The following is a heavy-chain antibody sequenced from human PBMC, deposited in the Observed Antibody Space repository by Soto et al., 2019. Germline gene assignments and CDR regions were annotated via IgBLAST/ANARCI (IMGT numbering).Heavy chain of an antibody. D-gene: IGHD1-7*01. CDR3: ARSVLELLLSWFDY. Sequence: SQTLSLTCAISGDSVSSNSAAWNWIRQSPSRGLEWLGRTYYRSKWYNDYAVSVKSRITINPDTSKNQFSLQLNSVTPEDTAVDYCARSVLELLLSWFDYWGQGTLVTVSS. V-gene: IGHV6-1*01. J-gene: IGHJ4*02. CDR2: TYYRSKWYN. CDR1: GDSVSSNSAA.